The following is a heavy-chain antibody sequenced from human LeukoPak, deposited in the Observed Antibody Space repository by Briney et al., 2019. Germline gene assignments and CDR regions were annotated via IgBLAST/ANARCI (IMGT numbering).Heavy chain of an antibody. D-gene: IGHD3-22*01. CDR1: GYTFTSYG. CDR3: ARPYYGSSAPPYDY. Sequence: ASVKVSCKASGYTFTSYGISWVRQAPGQGLEWMGWISAYNGITNYAQKLQGRVTMTTDTSTSTAYMELRSLRSDDTAVYYCARPYYGSSAPPYDYWGQGTLVTVSS. J-gene: IGHJ4*02. V-gene: IGHV1-18*01. CDR2: ISAYNGIT.